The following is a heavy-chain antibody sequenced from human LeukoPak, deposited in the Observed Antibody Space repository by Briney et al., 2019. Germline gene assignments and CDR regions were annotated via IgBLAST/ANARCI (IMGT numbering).Heavy chain of an antibody. CDR1: GGSISSGGYS. CDR3: ARHISGRSSYNWFDP. V-gene: IGHV4-30-2*01. D-gene: IGHD2-15*01. J-gene: IGHJ5*02. Sequence: PSETLSLTCAVSGGSISSGGYSWSWIRQPPGKGLEWIGYIYHSGSTYYNPSLKSRVTISVDTSKNQFSLKLSSVTAADTAVYYCARHISGRSSYNWFDPWGQGTLVTVSS. CDR2: IYHSGST.